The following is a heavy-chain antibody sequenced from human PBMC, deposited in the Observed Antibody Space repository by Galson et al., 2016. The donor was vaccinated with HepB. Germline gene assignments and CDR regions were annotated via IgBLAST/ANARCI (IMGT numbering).Heavy chain of an antibody. V-gene: IGHV4-39*01. J-gene: IGHJ4*02. Sequence: SETLSLTCTVSGDSISSSIYYWGWIRQPPGKGLEWIGSIYYSGSPYYNPSLKSRVTISVDTSNNQFSLNLHSVTAADTAVYYCARQGDLEPFDCWGQGTLVTVSS. CDR2: IYYSGSP. CDR3: ARQGDLEPFDC. CDR1: GDSISSSIYY. D-gene: IGHD2-21*02.